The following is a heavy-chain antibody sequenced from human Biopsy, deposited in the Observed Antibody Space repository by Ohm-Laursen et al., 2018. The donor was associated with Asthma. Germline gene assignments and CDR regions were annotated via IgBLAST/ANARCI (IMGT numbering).Heavy chain of an antibody. CDR2: IHNSGNT. V-gene: IGHV4-59*01. D-gene: IGHD5-18*01. CDR3: ARGQGRGIQLWSLDP. J-gene: IGHJ5*02. CDR1: GGSISSDY. Sequence: PSETLSLTCTVSGGSISSDYWSWLRQSPGKGLEWMGYIHNSGNTNYNPSLKSRVTISLDTSKNHISLRLSFVTAADTAVYFCARGQGRGIQLWSLDPWGQGILVTVSS.